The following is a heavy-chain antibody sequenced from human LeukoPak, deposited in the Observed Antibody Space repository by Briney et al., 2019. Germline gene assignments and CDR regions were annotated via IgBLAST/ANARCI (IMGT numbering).Heavy chain of an antibody. CDR3: ARPAYSYDYVWGSYRYTAFDY. Sequence: EASVKVSCKASGYTFTSYGISWVRQAPGQGLEWMGWISAYNGNTNYAQKLQGRVTMTTDTSTSTAYMELRSLRSDDTAVYYCARPAYSYDYVWGSYRYTAFDYWGRGTLVTVSS. V-gene: IGHV1-18*01. J-gene: IGHJ4*02. CDR1: GYTFTSYG. CDR2: ISAYNGNT. D-gene: IGHD3-16*02.